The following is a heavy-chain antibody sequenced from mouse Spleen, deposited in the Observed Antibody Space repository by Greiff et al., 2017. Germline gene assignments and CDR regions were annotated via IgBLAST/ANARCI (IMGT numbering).Heavy chain of an antibody. V-gene: IGHV5-6-2*01. CDR1: GFTFSSYA. CDR2: INSNGGST. J-gene: IGHJ2*01. CDR3: ASGHYGDSYFDY. D-gene: IGHD2-13*01. Sequence: EVQGVESGGGLVKPGGSLKLSCAASGFTFSSYAMSWVRQTPEKRLEWVAAINSNGGSTYYPDTVKDRFTISRDNAKNTLYLQMSSLRSEDTALYYCASGHYGDSYFDYWGQGTTLTVSS.